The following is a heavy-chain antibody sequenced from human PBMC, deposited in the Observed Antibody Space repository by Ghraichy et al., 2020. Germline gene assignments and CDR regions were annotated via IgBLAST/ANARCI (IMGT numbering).Heavy chain of an antibody. CDR1: GGANSSSRYY. CDR3: ARHDDGYNAFDY. V-gene: IGHV4-39*01. D-gene: IGHD5-24*01. J-gene: IGHJ4*02. Sequence: SETLSLTCTDSGGANSSSRYYMGWTRQPPGKRMEWIGSIYYSGSTYYNPSLKSRVTISVDTSKNQFSLKLSSVTAADTAVYYCARHDDGYNAFDYWGQGTLVTVSS. CDR2: IYYSGST.